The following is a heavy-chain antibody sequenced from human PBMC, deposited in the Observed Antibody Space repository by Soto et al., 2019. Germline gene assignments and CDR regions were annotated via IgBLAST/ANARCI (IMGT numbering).Heavy chain of an antibody. CDR2: IYYSGST. D-gene: IGHD4-17*01. J-gene: IGHJ4*02. CDR3: ARGTTTVTTFDY. V-gene: IGHV4-30-4*01. Sequence: SETLSLTCTVSGGSIRSGDYYWSWIRQPPGKGLESIGYIYYSGSTYYNPSLKSRVTISVDTSKNQFSLKLSSVTAADTAVYYCARGTTTVTTFDYWGQGTLVTVSS. CDR1: GGSIRSGDYY.